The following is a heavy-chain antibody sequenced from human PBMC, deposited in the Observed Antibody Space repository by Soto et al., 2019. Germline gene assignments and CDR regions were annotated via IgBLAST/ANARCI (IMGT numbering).Heavy chain of an antibody. CDR2: ISGSGGST. V-gene: IGHV3-23*01. D-gene: IGHD6-13*01. J-gene: IGHJ4*02. CDR1: GFTFSTYG. CDR3: AKGLINGRWYAAD. Sequence: GGSLRLSCAASGFTFSTYGMSWVRQAPGKGLEWVSAISGSGGSTYYADSVKGRFTISRDNSKNTLYLQMNSLRAEDTAVYYCAKGLINGRWYAADWGQGTLVTVSS.